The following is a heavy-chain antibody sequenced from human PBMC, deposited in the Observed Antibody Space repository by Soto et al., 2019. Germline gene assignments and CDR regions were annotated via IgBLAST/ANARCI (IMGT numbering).Heavy chain of an antibody. CDR1: GDIFSGYS. D-gene: IGHD5-12*01. CDR2: IIPIFGTT. J-gene: IGHJ4*02. Sequence: QVQLVQSGAEVKKPGSSVKVSCKTSGDIFSGYSISWVRQAPGQGLEWMGGIIPIFGTTNYAQRFHGRVTITEDKSTSTVYMELYSLKSEDTAVYYCARDLGSGYDPGDYWGQGTLVTVSS. CDR3: ARDLGSGYDPGDY. V-gene: IGHV1-69*14.